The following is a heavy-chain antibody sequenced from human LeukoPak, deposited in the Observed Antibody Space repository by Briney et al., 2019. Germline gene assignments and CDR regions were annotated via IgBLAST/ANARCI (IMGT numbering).Heavy chain of an antibody. J-gene: IGHJ4*02. CDR2: ISVASIT. CDR1: GLAFSSYA. V-gene: IGHV3-23*01. CDR3: ADYGVSGVRNNFY. Sequence: PGGSLRLSCAASGLAFSSYAMNWVRQPPGKGREWVSTISVASITFYADSVKGRCTISRDNSRNTVYLQMTSLRADDTAVYYCADYGVSGVRNNFYWGQGTLVTVSS. D-gene: IGHD3-3*01.